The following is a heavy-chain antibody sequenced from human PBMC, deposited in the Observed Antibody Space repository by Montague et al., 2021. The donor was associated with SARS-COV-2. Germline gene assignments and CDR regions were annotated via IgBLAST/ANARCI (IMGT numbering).Heavy chain of an antibody. V-gene: IGHV4-31*03. CDR3: ARVRITLIVVVDAFDI. CDR1: GGFISSGGYY. Sequence: TLSLTCTVSGGFISSGGYYWSWIRQPPGKGLEWIGYIYYSGSTYYSPSLKSRVTISVDTSKNQFSLKLRSVTAADTAVYYCARVRITLIVVVDAFDIWGQGTMVTVSS. CDR2: IYYSGST. J-gene: IGHJ3*02. D-gene: IGHD3-22*01.